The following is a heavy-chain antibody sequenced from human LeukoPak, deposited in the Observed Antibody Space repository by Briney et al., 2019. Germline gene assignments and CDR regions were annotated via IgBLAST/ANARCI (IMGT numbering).Heavy chain of an antibody. Sequence: SETLSLTCTVSGGSISSYGYYWSWLRQPPGKGLVWIGYNSHSGSTNFNPPLKSRVTISVSTRQNQFSLTLSSATAGGTAGVYCARVGGIYDYVWGSYRHDPFDIWGQGTMVTVSS. D-gene: IGHD3-16*02. CDR3: ARVGGIYDYVWGSYRHDPFDI. CDR1: GGSISSYGYY. V-gene: IGHV4-61*08. CDR2: NSHSGST. J-gene: IGHJ3*02.